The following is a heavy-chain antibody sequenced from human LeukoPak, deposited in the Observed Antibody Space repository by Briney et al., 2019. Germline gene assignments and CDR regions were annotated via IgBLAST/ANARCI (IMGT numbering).Heavy chain of an antibody. CDR1: GFTFRSYA. Sequence: GGSLRLSCAASGFTFRSYAMSWVRQAPGKGLEWVSDISGGGATTFYADSVKGRFTISRDNSKNTLYLQLSSLRAEDTAVYYCAKSTGYSTTGRDFDSWGRGTLVTVSS. J-gene: IGHJ4*02. CDR2: ISGGGATT. CDR3: AKSTGYSTTGRDFDS. V-gene: IGHV3-23*01. D-gene: IGHD6-13*01.